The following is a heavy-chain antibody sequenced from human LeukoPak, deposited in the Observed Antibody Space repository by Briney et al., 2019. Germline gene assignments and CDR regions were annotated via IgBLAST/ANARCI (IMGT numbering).Heavy chain of an antibody. CDR1: GGSISSYY. V-gene: IGHV4-59*01. D-gene: IGHD5-18*01. J-gene: IGHJ3*02. CDR2: IYYSGST. Sequence: PSETLSLTCTVSGGSISSYYWSWIRQPPGKGLEWIGYIYYSGSTNYSPSLKSRVTISVDTSKNQSSLKLSSVTAADTAVYYCARSEYSYGADAFDIWGQGTMVTVSS. CDR3: ARSEYSYGADAFDI.